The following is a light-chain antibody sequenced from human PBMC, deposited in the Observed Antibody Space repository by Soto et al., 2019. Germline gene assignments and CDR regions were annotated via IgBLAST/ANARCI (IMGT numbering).Light chain of an antibody. V-gene: IGKV1-39*01. Sequence: DIQMTQSPSSLSASVGDRVTITCRASQSSSNFLNWYQQKPGKAPKLLIYAASTLHRGVPSRFSGRGSGTDFTLPISKLQPEDFASYYCQQTNSIPITFGQGTRLEIK. J-gene: IGKJ5*01. CDR1: QSSSNF. CDR3: QQTNSIPIT. CDR2: AAS.